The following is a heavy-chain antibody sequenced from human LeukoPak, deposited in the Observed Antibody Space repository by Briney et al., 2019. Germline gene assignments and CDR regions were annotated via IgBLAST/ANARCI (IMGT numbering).Heavy chain of an antibody. CDR3: SNYGSGSYSAY. CDR2: ISYDGSNK. Sequence: PGRSLRLSCAASGSTFSNYGMHWVRQAPGKGLEWGAVISYDGSNKYYADSVKGRFTISRDNSKNTLYLQMNSLRAEDTAVYYCSNYGSGSYSAYWGQGTLVTVSS. J-gene: IGHJ4*02. CDR1: GSTFSNYG. D-gene: IGHD3-10*01. V-gene: IGHV3-30*18.